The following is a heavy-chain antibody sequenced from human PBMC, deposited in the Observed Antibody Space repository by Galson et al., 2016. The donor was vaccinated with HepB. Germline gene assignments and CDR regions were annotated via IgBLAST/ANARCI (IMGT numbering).Heavy chain of an antibody. V-gene: IGHV3-30*18. CDR3: VKVGHYWGDFDY. Sequence: SLRLSCAASGFTFSYQGMHWVRQAPGKGLEWVAVISYDGSKTYYADFVKGRFTISRDTSKKTLYLQMNSLRPEDTAIYYCVKVGHYWGDFDYWGQGTLVTVSS. CDR1: GFTFSYQG. D-gene: IGHD7-27*01. CDR2: ISYDGSKT. J-gene: IGHJ4*02.